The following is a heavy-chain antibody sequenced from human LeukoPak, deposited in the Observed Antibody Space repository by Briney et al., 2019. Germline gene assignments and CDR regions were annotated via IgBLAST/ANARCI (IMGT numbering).Heavy chain of an antibody. CDR1: GYTFTSYD. D-gene: IGHD6-13*01. V-gene: IGHV1-8*01. CDR3: ARDLGSSSWYRILRYYYGMDV. J-gene: IGHJ6*02. CDR2: MNPNSGNT. Sequence: ASVKVSCKASGYTFTSYDINWLRQATGQGLELIGWMNPNSGNTGYAQKFQGRVAMTRNTSISTAYMELSSLRSEDTAVYYCARDLGSSSWYRILRYYYGMDVWGQGTTVTVSS.